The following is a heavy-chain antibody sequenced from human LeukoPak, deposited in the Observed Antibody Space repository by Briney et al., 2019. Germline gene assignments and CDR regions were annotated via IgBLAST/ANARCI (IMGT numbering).Heavy chain of an antibody. Sequence: GGSLRLSCAASAFTFSSYAMSWVRQAPGKGLEWVSGISGSGSYTHYADSVKGRFTISRDNSKNTLFLQMDSLGAEDTAVYYCAKDREYYGSGSYYTQYYFDYWGQGTLVTVSS. D-gene: IGHD3-10*01. CDR1: AFTFSSYA. CDR2: ISGSGSYT. CDR3: AKDREYYGSGSYYTQYYFDY. V-gene: IGHV3-23*01. J-gene: IGHJ4*02.